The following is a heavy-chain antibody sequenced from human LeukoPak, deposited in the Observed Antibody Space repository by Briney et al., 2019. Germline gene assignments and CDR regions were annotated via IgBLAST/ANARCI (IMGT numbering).Heavy chain of an antibody. V-gene: IGHV3-21*01. CDR3: AREGGLYYDFWSGYYKAVGYSDY. J-gene: IGHJ4*02. D-gene: IGHD3-3*01. CDR1: GFTFSSYS. CDR2: ISSSSSYI. Sequence: GGSLRLSCAASGFTFSSYSMNWVRQAPGKGLEWVSSISSSSSYIYYADSVKGRFTISRDNAKNSLYLQMNSLRAEDTAVYYCAREGGLYYDFWSGYYKAVGYSDYWGQGNLVTVSS.